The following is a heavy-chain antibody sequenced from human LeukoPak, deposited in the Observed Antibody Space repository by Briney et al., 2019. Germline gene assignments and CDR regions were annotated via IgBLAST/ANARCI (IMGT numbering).Heavy chain of an antibody. CDR1: GASISSYY. J-gene: IGHJ4*02. CDR2: IYYSGNT. V-gene: IGHV4-59*01. Sequence: PSETLSLACTVAGASISSYYWSWIRQPPGKGLGWIGYIYYSGNTTYNPSLKSRVTISVDTYKNQFSLKLSSVTAADTAGYYCARSGALTGYLYWGQGTLVTVSS. CDR3: ARSGALTGYLY. D-gene: IGHD3-9*01.